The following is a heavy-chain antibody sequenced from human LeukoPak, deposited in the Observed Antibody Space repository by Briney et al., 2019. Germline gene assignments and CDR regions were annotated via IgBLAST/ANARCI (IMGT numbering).Heavy chain of an antibody. Sequence: SVKVSCKASGGTFSSYAISWVRQAPGQGLEWMGGIIPIFGTANYAQKFQDRVTLTRDTSASTAYMELSSLRSEDTAVYYCAREGENTVTTFFDYWGQGTLVTVSS. CDR3: AREGENTVTTFFDY. J-gene: IGHJ4*02. CDR2: IIPIFGTA. V-gene: IGHV1-69*05. D-gene: IGHD4-17*01. CDR1: GGTFSSYA.